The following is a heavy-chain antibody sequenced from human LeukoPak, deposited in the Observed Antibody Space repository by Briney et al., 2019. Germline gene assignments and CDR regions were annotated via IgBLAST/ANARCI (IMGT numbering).Heavy chain of an antibody. D-gene: IGHD3-9*01. V-gene: IGHV1-18*01. Sequence: ASVKVSCKASGYTFNTYGISWVRQAPGQGLEWMGWISPYNGNTKYAQKVQGRVTMTTDTSTSTGYMELRSLRSDDTAVYYCARVGDIHGPDAFDIWGQGTMVTVSS. J-gene: IGHJ3*02. CDR1: GYTFNTYG. CDR3: ARVGDIHGPDAFDI. CDR2: ISPYNGNT.